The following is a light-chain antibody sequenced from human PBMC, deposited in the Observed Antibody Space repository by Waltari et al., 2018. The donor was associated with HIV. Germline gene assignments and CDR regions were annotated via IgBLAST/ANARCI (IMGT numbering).Light chain of an antibody. CDR3: ATWVDILSAWV. V-gene: IGLV1-47*01. J-gene: IGLJ3*02. CDR1: NYNVETPS. Sequence: QSVLTQPHSMSGTPRQRVTISCPGSNYNVETPSVDRYQRVPGAAPKPLIFANDHRPLGVPDRFSGAKSGSSASLAISGLLSEDEADYYCATWVDILSAWVVGGGTRVTVL. CDR2: AND.